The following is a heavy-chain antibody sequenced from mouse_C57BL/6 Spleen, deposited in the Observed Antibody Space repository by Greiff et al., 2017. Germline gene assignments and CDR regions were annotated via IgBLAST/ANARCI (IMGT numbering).Heavy chain of an antibody. V-gene: IGHV5-4*01. J-gene: IGHJ1*03. Sequence: EVKLMESGGGLVKPGGSLKLSCAASGFTFSSYAMSWVRQTPEKRLEWVATISDGGSYTYYPDNVKGRFTISRDNAKNNLYLQMSHLKSEDTAMYYCARDGGGWYFDVWGTGTTVTVSS. CDR1: GFTFSSYA. CDR2: ISDGGSYT. CDR3: ARDGGGWYFDV.